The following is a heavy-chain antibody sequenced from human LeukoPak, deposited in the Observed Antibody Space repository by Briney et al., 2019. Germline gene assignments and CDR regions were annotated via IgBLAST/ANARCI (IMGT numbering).Heavy chain of an antibody. CDR1: GGTFTGYY. D-gene: IGHD2-2*01. V-gene: IGHV1-2*02. J-gene: IGHJ5*02. CDR3: ARVAYQLLLNWFDP. Sequence: ASVEVSCKASGGTFTGYYMHWVRQAPGQGLEWMGWINPNSGGTNYAQKFQGRVTMTRDTSISTAYMELSRLRSDDTAVYYCARVAYQLLLNWFDPWGQGTLVTVSS. CDR2: INPNSGGT.